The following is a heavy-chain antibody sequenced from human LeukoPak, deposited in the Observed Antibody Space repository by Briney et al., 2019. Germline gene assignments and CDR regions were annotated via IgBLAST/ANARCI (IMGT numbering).Heavy chain of an antibody. D-gene: IGHD1-1*01. CDR3: AKDAGTGQDYFDN. V-gene: IGHV3-23*01. CDR1: GFTFRSYA. CDR2: ISGSDGST. J-gene: IGHJ4*02. Sequence: GGSLRLSCAASGFTFRSYAMSWVRQAPGKGLEWVSSISGSDGSTYYSDSVKGRFTISRDNSKNTLYLQMNSLRAEDTAVYYCAKDAGTGQDYFDNWGQGTLVTVSS.